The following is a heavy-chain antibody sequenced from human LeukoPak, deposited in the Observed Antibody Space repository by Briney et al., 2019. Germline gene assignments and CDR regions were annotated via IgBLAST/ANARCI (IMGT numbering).Heavy chain of an antibody. Sequence: ASVKVSCKASGGTFSSYAISWVRQAPGQGLEWMGWINPNSGGTNYAQKFQGRVTMTRDTSISTAYMELSRLRSDDTAVYYCARDRGSEFGDSYYYGMDVWGQGTTVTVSS. D-gene: IGHD3-16*01. CDR1: GGTFSSYA. CDR3: ARDRGSEFGDSYYYGMDV. V-gene: IGHV1-2*02. CDR2: INPNSGGT. J-gene: IGHJ6*02.